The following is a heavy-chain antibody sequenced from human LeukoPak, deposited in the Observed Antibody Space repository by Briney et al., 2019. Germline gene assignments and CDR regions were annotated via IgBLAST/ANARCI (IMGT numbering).Heavy chain of an antibody. Sequence: PSETLSLTCAVYGGSFSGYYWSWIRQPPGKGLEWIGEINHSGSTNYNPSLKSRVTISVDTSKNQFSLKLSSVTAADTAVYYCARGVVVADNWFDPWGQGTLVTVSS. CDR3: ARGVVVADNWFDP. J-gene: IGHJ5*02. CDR1: GGSFSGYY. D-gene: IGHD2-15*01. CDR2: INHSGST. V-gene: IGHV4-34*01.